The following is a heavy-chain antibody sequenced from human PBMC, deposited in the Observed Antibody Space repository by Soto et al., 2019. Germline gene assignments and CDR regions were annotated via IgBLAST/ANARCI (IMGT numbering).Heavy chain of an antibody. Sequence: ASVKVSCKASGYTFTSYGISWVRQAPGQGLEWMGWISAYSGNRNYAQKLQGRVTMTTDTSTSTANMELRSLRSDDTAVYYCARVITRRMDVWGQGTTVTVSS. V-gene: IGHV1-18*04. J-gene: IGHJ6*02. D-gene: IGHD3-22*01. CDR3: ARVITRRMDV. CDR2: ISAYSGNR. CDR1: GYTFTSYG.